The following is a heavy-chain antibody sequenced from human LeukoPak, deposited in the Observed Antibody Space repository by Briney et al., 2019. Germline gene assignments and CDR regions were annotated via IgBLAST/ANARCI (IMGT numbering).Heavy chain of an antibody. CDR3: SCIQGALGYYYMDV. J-gene: IGHJ6*03. CDR2: IKSRGAGGAA. V-gene: IGHV3-15*01. D-gene: IGHD3-10*01. Sequence: GGSLRLSCTVSGLTFSDAWMSWVRQAPGKGLEWVGRIKSRGAGGAADYGAPVKDRFTISRDDLENTIYLQMSSLKTEDTAVYYCSCIQGALGYYYMDVWGKGTPVTISS. CDR1: GLTFSDAW.